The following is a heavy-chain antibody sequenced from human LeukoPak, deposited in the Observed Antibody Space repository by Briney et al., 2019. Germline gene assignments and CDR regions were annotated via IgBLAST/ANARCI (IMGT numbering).Heavy chain of an antibody. Sequence: GGSLRLSCAASGFTFSSYGMHWVRQAPGKGLEWVAFIRYDGSNKYYADSVKGRFTISRDNSKNTLYLQMNSLRAEDTAVYYCVPVLLWFGELLGFDYWGQGTLVTVSS. D-gene: IGHD3-10*01. V-gene: IGHV3-30*02. CDR2: IRYDGSNK. CDR3: VPVLLWFGELLGFDY. CDR1: GFTFSSYG. J-gene: IGHJ4*02.